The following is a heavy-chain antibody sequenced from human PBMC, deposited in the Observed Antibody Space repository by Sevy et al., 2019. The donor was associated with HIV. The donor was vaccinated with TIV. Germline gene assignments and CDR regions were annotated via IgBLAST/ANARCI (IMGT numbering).Heavy chain of an antibody. D-gene: IGHD4-17*01. V-gene: IGHV3-48*03. J-gene: IGHJ4*02. Sequence: GGSLRLSCAASGFTFSSYEMNWVRQAPGKGLEWVSYISSSGSTIYYTDSVKGGFTISRDNAKNSLYLQMNSLRAEDTAVYYCAREGTTVTTFGGVGRGYFDYWGQGTLVTVSS. CDR3: AREGTTVTTFGGVGRGYFDY. CDR2: ISSSGSTI. CDR1: GFTFSSYE.